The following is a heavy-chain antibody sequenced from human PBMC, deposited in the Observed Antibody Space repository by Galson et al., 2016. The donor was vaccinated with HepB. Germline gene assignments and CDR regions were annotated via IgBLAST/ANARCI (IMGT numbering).Heavy chain of an antibody. CDR3: AKIKGRWVADY. D-gene: IGHD2-15*01. Sequence: SLRLSCAASGFTFSSYGMSWVRQAPRKGLEWVSGISGSGGNTYYADSVKGRFTISRDNSKNTLYLQMYSLRAEDTAVYYCAKIKGRWVADYWGQGTLVTVSS. J-gene: IGHJ4*02. CDR1: GFTFSSYG. V-gene: IGHV3-23*01. CDR2: ISGSGGNT.